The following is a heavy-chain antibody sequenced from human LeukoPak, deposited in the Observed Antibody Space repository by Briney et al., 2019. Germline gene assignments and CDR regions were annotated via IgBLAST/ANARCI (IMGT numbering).Heavy chain of an antibody. Sequence: GASVKVSCKASGYTFTSYGISWVRQAPGQGLEWMGWISAYNGNTRYAQKLQGRVTMTTDSSTSTAYMELRSLRSDDTAVYYCARETSQKGAHYMDVWGKGTTVTISS. V-gene: IGHV1-18*01. D-gene: IGHD3-16*01. CDR1: GYTFTSYG. J-gene: IGHJ6*03. CDR2: ISAYNGNT. CDR3: ARETSQKGAHYMDV.